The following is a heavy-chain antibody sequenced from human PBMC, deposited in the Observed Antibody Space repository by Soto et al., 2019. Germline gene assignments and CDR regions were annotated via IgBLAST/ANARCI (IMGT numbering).Heavy chain of an antibody. CDR1: GYNFAGYW. CDR2: IYPSDSDT. D-gene: IGHD3-3*01. CDR3: ARLWIGTGYYYYGMDV. J-gene: IGHJ6*02. V-gene: IGHV5-51*01. Sequence: GESLKISCKGSGYNFAGYWIAWVRQMPGKGLELMGIIYPSDSDTRYRPSFQGQVTISADKSISSAYLQWSSLRASDTAMYYCARLWIGTGYYYYGMDVWGQGTTVTVSS.